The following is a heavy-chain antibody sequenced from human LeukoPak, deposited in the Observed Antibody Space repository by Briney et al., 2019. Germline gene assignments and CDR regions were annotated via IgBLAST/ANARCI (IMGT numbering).Heavy chain of an antibody. J-gene: IGHJ4*02. D-gene: IGHD2-2*01. Sequence: SQTLSLTCAISGDSVSSNSATWTWIRQSPSRGLEWLGRTYYRSKWYNDYAVSAKSRITINPDTSKNQFSLKLSSVTAADTAVYYCARAAGYHDYWGQGTLVTVSS. CDR3: ARAAGYHDY. CDR2: TYYRSKWYN. CDR1: GDSVSSNSAT. V-gene: IGHV6-1*01.